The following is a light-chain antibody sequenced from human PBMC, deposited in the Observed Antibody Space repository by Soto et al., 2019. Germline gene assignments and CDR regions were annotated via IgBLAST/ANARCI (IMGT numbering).Light chain of an antibody. CDR3: SSYRSSSPLV. J-gene: IGLJ1*01. CDR2: EVS. CDR1: SSDVGGYNY. V-gene: IGLV2-14*01. Sequence: QSALTQPASVSGSPGQSITISCTGTSSDVGGYNYVSWYQQHPGKVPKLMIYEVSNRPSGVSNRFSGSKSGNTASLTISGLQAEDEADYYCSSYRSSSPLVFGTGTKVTVL.